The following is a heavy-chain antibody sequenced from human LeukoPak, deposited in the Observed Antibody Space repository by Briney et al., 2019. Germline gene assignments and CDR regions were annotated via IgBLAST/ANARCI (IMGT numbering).Heavy chain of an antibody. V-gene: IGHV3-21*01. J-gene: IGHJ2*01. CDR1: GFTFSSYS. CDR2: ISSSSSYI. Sequence: GGSLRLSCAASGFTFSSYSMNWVRQAPGKGLEWVSSISSSSSYIYYADSVKGRFTISRDNAKNSLYLQMNSLRAEDTAVYYCARDVAGIAAAGAPPPEVWYFDLWGRGTLVTVSS. CDR3: ARDVAGIAAAGAPPPEVWYFDL. D-gene: IGHD6-13*01.